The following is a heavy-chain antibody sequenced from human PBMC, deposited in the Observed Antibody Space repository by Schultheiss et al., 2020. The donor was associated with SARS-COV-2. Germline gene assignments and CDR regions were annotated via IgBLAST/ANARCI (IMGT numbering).Heavy chain of an antibody. Sequence: GGSLRLSCAASGFTFSYYYMSGVRQAPGKGLEWVGRIRSKANSYATAYAASVKGRFTISRDDSKNTAYLQMNSLKTEDTAVYYCTSRAVAGTGDYWGQGTLVTVSS. CDR2: IRSKANSYAT. CDR3: TSRAVAGTGDY. D-gene: IGHD6-19*01. J-gene: IGHJ4*02. CDR1: GFTFSYYY. V-gene: IGHV3-73*01.